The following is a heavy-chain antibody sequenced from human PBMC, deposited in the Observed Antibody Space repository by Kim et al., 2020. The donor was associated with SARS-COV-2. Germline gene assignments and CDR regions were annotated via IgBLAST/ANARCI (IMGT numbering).Heavy chain of an antibody. Sequence: GGSLRLSCAASGFTFSSYGMHWVRQAPGKGLEWVAVISYDGSNKYYADSVKGRFTISRDNSKNTLYLQMNSLRAEDTAVYYCANKPHLWFGERNYYYGMDVWGQGTTVTVSS. CDR3: ANKPHLWFGERNYYYGMDV. CDR1: GFTFSSYG. D-gene: IGHD3-10*01. J-gene: IGHJ6*02. CDR2: ISYDGSNK. V-gene: IGHV3-30*18.